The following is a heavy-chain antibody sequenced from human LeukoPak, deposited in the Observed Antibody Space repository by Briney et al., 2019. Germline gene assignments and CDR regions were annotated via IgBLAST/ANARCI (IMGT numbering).Heavy chain of an antibody. Sequence: PGGSLRLSCAGSGFTFSSHWMTWVRQAPGKGPEWVANIKEDGSQKYYVDSVKGRFIISRDNAKNSLYLQMNSLRAEDTAVYYCARWLYLDYWGQGTLVTVSS. CDR3: ARWLYLDY. J-gene: IGHJ4*02. D-gene: IGHD5-12*01. V-gene: IGHV3-7*02. CDR1: GFTFSSHW. CDR2: IKEDGSQK.